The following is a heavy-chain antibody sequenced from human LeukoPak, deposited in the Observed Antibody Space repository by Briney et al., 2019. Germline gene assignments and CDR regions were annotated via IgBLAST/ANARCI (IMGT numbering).Heavy chain of an antibody. D-gene: IGHD2-2*01. CDR3: ARRTRSSTPLGSYYYMDV. V-gene: IGHV3-21*01. CDR2: ISRSASSI. Sequence: GGSLRLSCASSGFTFSTYSMSWVRQAPGKGLEWVSYISRSASSIYYADSVKGRFTTSRDNAKNSLYLQMNSLRAEDTAVYYCARRTRSSTPLGSYYYMDVWGKGTTVTVSS. CDR1: GFTFSTYS. J-gene: IGHJ6*03.